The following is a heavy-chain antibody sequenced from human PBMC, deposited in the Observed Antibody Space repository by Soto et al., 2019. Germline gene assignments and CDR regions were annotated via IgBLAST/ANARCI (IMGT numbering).Heavy chain of an antibody. Sequence: EVQLVESGGGLVKPGGSLRLSCAASGFTFSSYSMNWVRQAPGKGLEWVSSISSNSSYIYYADSVKGRFTISRDNAKNSLYLQMNSLRAEDTAVYYCARDQPVRGGAFDIWGQGTMVTVSS. CDR1: GFTFSSYS. D-gene: IGHD3-16*01. CDR2: ISSNSSYI. CDR3: ARDQPVRGGAFDI. J-gene: IGHJ3*02. V-gene: IGHV3-21*01.